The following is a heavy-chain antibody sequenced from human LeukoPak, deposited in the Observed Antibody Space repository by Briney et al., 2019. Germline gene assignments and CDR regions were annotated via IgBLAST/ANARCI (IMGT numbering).Heavy chain of an antibody. CDR2: IYKSGST. CDR1: GGSITNY. Sequence: PSETLSLTCTVSGGSITNYWSWIRQSPGKGLEWIGYIYKSGSTNYNPSLKSRVTISEDTSKNQISLKLSSVTAADTAVYYCARSSIAAPPDYWGQGTLVTVSS. CDR3: ARSSIAAPPDY. D-gene: IGHD6-6*01. V-gene: IGHV4-59*01. J-gene: IGHJ4*02.